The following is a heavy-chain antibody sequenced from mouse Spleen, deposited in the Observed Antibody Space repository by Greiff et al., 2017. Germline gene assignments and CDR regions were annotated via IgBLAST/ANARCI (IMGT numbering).Heavy chain of an antibody. Sequence: VQLQESGAELVRPGTSVKVSCKASGYAFTNYLIEWVKQRPGQGLEWIGAIYPGDGDTRYTQKFKGKATLTADKSSSTAYMQLSSLASEDSAVYYCAREVATGRMDYWGQGTSVTVSS. V-gene: IGHV1-87*01. CDR1: GYAFTNYL. D-gene: IGHD1-1*01. J-gene: IGHJ4*01. CDR3: AREVATGRMDY. CDR2: IYPGDGDT.